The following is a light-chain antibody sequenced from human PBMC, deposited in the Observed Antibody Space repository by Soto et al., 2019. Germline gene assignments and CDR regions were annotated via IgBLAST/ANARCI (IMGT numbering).Light chain of an antibody. CDR1: SSNIGAGYD. Sequence: QSVLTQPPSVSGAPGQRVTISCTGSSSNIGAGYDLHWYQQLPGTAPKLLIYSNSNRSSGVPDRFSGSKSGTSASLAITGLQAEDEADYYCQSYDSSLSWVFGGGTKLTVL. J-gene: IGLJ3*02. CDR3: QSYDSSLSWV. V-gene: IGLV1-40*01. CDR2: SNS.